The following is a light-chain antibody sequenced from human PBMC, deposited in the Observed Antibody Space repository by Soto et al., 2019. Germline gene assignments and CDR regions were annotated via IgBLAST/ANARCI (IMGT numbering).Light chain of an antibody. V-gene: IGLV1-44*01. CDR2: SHN. Sequence: QSVLTQSPSASGTPGQRVTISCSGSSSNIGSNAVNWYQHLPGTAPKLLVYSHNQRPSGVPDRFSGSQSGTSASLAISGLQSGDEADYYCATWDGSLNGYVFGPGTKLTVL. CDR3: ATWDGSLNGYV. CDR1: SSNIGSNA. J-gene: IGLJ1*01.